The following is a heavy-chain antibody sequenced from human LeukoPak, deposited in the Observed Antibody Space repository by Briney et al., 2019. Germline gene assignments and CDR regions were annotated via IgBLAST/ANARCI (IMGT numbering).Heavy chain of an antibody. CDR2: INHSGST. J-gene: IGHJ6*02. CDR3: ARSRYNWNRSQYGMDV. CDR1: GGSFSGYY. V-gene: IGHV4-34*01. Sequence: SETLSLTCAVYGGSFSGYYWSWIRQPPGKGLEWIGEINHSGSTNYNPSLKSRVTISVDTSKNQFSLKLSSVTAADTAVYYCARSRYNWNRSQYGMDVWGQGTTVTVSS. D-gene: IGHD1-20*01.